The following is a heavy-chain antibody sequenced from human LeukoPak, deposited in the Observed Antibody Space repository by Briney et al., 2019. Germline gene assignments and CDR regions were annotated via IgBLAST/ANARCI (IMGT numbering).Heavy chain of an antibody. CDR3: AKDGGSYYTGYYFDY. CDR2: ISWNSGSI. D-gene: IGHD1-26*01. J-gene: IGHJ4*02. CDR1: GFTFDDYA. V-gene: IGHV3-9*01. Sequence: GGSLRLSCAASGFTFDDYAMHWVWQAPGKGLEWVSGISWNSGSIGYADSVKGRFTISRDNAKNSLYLQMNSLRAEDTALYYCAKDGGSYYTGYYFDYWGQGTLVTVSS.